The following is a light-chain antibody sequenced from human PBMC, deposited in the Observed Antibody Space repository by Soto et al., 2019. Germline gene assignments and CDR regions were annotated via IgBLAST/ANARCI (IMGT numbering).Light chain of an antibody. CDR1: KLGDKY. Sequence: YELTQPPSVSVSPGQTASITCSGDKLGDKYACWYQQKPGQSPVLVIYQDSKRPSGIPERFSGSNSGNTATLTISGTQAMDEADYYCQAWDSSTLYVFGTGTKLTVL. J-gene: IGLJ1*01. CDR2: QDS. CDR3: QAWDSSTLYV. V-gene: IGLV3-1*01.